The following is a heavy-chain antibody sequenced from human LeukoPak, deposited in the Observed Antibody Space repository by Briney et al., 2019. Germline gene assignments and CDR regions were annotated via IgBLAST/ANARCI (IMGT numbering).Heavy chain of an antibody. D-gene: IGHD6-13*01. CDR2: ISGSGGST. Sequence: GGSLRLSCAASGFTFSSHAMSWVRQAPGKGLEWVSAISGSGGSTYYADSVKGRFTISRDNSKNTLYLQMNSLRAEDTAVYYCAKGITPAAGRLGVDYWGQGTLVTVSS. CDR1: GFTFSSHA. V-gene: IGHV3-23*01. CDR3: AKGITPAAGRLGVDY. J-gene: IGHJ4*02.